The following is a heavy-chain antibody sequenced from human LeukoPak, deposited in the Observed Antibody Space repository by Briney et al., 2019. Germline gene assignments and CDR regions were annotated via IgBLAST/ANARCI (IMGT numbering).Heavy chain of an antibody. Sequence: PGGSLRLSCAASGLTFDDYAMHWVRQAPGKGLEWVSGISWNSGSIGYADSVKGRFTISRDNAKNSLYLQMNSLRAEDTALYYCAKGGYCSSTSCYNWFDPWGQGTLVTVSS. CDR1: GLTFDDYA. CDR3: AKGGYCSSTSCYNWFDP. D-gene: IGHD2-2*01. V-gene: IGHV3-9*01. CDR2: ISWNSGSI. J-gene: IGHJ5*02.